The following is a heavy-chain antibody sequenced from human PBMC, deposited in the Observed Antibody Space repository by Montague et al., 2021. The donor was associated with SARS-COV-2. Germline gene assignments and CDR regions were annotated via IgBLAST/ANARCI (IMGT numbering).Heavy chain of an antibody. CDR2: IYTSGTT. D-gene: IGHD4-17*01. J-gene: IGHJ4*02. CDR1: GGSISSPGYY. V-gene: IGHV4-61*02. Sequence: TLSLTCTVSGGSISSPGYYWSWIRQPAGKGLEWIGRIYTSGTTNYNPSLKSRVTISVDTSKNRFSLKLTSVTAADTAVYYCARFTAVTSSLDFWGQGTLVTVSS. CDR3: ARFTAVTSSLDF.